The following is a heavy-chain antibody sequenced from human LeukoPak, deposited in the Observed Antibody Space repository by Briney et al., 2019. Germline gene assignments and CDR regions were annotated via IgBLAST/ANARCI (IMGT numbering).Heavy chain of an antibody. V-gene: IGHV4-34*01. Sequence: SETLSLTCAVYGGSFSGYYWSWIRQPPGKGLEWIGEINHSGSTNYNPSLKSRVTISVDTSKNQFSLKLSSVTAADTAVYYCARRTLKVRHLAFDIWAQGTMVTVFS. J-gene: IGHJ3*02. CDR2: INHSGST. CDR3: ARRTLKVRHLAFDI. CDR1: GGSFSGYY.